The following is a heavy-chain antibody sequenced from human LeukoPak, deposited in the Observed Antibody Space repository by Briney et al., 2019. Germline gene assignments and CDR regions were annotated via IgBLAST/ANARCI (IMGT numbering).Heavy chain of an antibody. CDR3: ARDRGYSYGIPPFYFDY. Sequence: GGSLRLSCAASGFTFDDYGMSWVRQAPGKGLEWVSGINWNGGSTGYADSVKGRFTISRDNAKNSLYLQMNSLRAEDTAVCYCARDRGYSYGIPPFYFDYWGQGTLVTVSS. V-gene: IGHV3-20*04. D-gene: IGHD5-18*01. CDR1: GFTFDDYG. J-gene: IGHJ4*02. CDR2: INWNGGST.